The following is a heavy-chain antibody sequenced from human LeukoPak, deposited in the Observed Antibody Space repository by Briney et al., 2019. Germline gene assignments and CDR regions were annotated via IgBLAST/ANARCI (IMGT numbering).Heavy chain of an antibody. CDR2: IYHSGST. CDR1: GGSISSSSYY. Sequence: PSETLSLTCTVSGGSISSSSYYWGWIRQPPGKGLEWIGYIYHSGSTYYNPSLKSRVTISVDTSKNQFSLKLSSVTAADTAVYYCARHDPGGPDAARSVTDYWGQGTLVTVSS. V-gene: IGHV4-39*01. D-gene: IGHD6-6*01. CDR3: ARHDPGGPDAARSVTDY. J-gene: IGHJ4*02.